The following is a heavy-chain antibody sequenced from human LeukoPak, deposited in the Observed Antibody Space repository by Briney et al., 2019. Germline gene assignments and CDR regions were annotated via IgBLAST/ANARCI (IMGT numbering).Heavy chain of an antibody. Sequence: GGSLRLSCAASGFTFSSYSMNWVRQAPGKGLEWVSSISSSSIYIYYADSVKGRFTISRDNAKNSLYLQMNSLRAEDTAVYYCARVIMTTVSRYFDLWGRGTLVTVSS. D-gene: IGHD4-17*01. J-gene: IGHJ2*01. CDR1: GFTFSSYS. CDR2: ISSSSIYI. V-gene: IGHV3-21*01. CDR3: ARVIMTTVSRYFDL.